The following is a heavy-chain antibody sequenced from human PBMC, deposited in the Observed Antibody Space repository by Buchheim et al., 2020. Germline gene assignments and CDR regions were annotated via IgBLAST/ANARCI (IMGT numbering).Heavy chain of an antibody. CDR2: ISYDGSNK. Sequence: QVQLVESGGGVVQPGRSLRLSCAASGFTFSSYGMHWVRQAPGKGLEWVAVISYDGSNKYYADSVKGRFTISRDNSKNTLYLQMNSLRAEDTAVYYCAKDQAIYSSTGYFDYWGQGTL. V-gene: IGHV3-30*18. CDR3: AKDQAIYSSTGYFDY. D-gene: IGHD4-11*01. J-gene: IGHJ4*02. CDR1: GFTFSSYG.